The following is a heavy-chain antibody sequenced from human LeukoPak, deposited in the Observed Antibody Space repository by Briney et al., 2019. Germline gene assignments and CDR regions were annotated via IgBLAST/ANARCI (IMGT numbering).Heavy chain of an antibody. CDR2: IYYSGST. CDR3: ARVWHYGSVFDY. V-gene: IGHV4-59*01. CDR1: GGSISSYY. D-gene: IGHD3-10*01. Sequence: SETLSLTCTVSGGSISSYYWSWIRQPPGKGLEWIGYIYYSGSTNYNPSLKSRVTISVDTSKNQFSLKLSSVTATDTAVYYCARVWHYGSVFDYWGQGTLVTVSS. J-gene: IGHJ4*02.